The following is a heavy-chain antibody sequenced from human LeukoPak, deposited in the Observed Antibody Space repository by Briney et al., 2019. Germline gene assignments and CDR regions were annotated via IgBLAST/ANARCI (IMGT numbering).Heavy chain of an antibody. J-gene: IGHJ3*02. CDR2: ISYDGSNK. CDR3: ARELYCGGDCYNDAFDI. V-gene: IGHV3-30*04. CDR1: GFTFSSYV. D-gene: IGHD2-21*02. Sequence: PGRSLRLSCAASGFTFSSYVMHWVRQAPGKGLEWVAIISYDGSNKYYADSVKGRSTISRDNSKNTLYLQMNSLRAEDTAVYYCARELYCGGDCYNDAFDIWGQGTMVTVSS.